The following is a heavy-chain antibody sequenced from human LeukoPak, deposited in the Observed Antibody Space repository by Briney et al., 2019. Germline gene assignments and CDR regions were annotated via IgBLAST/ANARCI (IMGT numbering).Heavy chain of an antibody. CDR1: GFTFSSYS. V-gene: IGHV3-21*04. J-gene: IGHJ4*02. Sequence: GGSLRLSCAASGFTFSSYSMNWVRQAPGKGLEWVSSISSSSSYIYYADSVKGRFTISRDNSKNTLYLQMNSLRAEDTAVYYCAKSIVTLLNFDYWGQGTLVTVSS. CDR3: AKSIVTLLNFDY. CDR2: ISSSSSYI. D-gene: IGHD3-16*02.